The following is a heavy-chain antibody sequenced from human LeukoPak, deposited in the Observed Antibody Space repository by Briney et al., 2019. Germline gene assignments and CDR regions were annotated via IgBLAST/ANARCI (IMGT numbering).Heavy chain of an antibody. V-gene: IGHV4-34*01. Sequence: SETLSLTCAVDGESFSGYYWNWIRQPPGKGLEWIGEINHSGSTTTHNPSLKSRVTMSVDTSKNQFSLKMTSVTAADTAVYYCARKSGYARDYWGQGTLVIVSS. J-gene: IGHJ4*02. CDR1: GESFSGYY. CDR3: ARKSGYARDY. D-gene: IGHD5-12*01. CDR2: INHSGSTT.